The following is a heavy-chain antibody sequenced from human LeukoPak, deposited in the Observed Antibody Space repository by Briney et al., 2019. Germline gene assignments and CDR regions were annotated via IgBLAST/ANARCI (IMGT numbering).Heavy chain of an antibody. D-gene: IGHD3-22*01. Sequence: GGSLRLSCAASGFTFSTYTMNWVRQAPGKGLEWVSFISISSSYIYYADSVKGRFTISRDNAKNSLYLQMNSLRAEDTAVYYCARHRSYYYDKTLDYWGQGNLVTVSS. CDR3: ARHRSYYYDKTLDY. V-gene: IGHV3-21*06. CDR2: ISISSSYI. J-gene: IGHJ4*02. CDR1: GFTFSTYT.